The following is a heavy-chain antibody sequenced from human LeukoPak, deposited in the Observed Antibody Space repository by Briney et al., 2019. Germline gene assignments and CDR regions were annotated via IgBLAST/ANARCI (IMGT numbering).Heavy chain of an antibody. Sequence: GGSLRLSCAASGFTFDNYRMSWVRQAPGKGLEWVSTVNADGGNTYYADSVKGRFTISRDNSKNTLYLQMNSLRAEDTAVYYCAKDMGYSGSNNWFDPWGQGTLVTVSS. V-gene: IGHV3-23*01. J-gene: IGHJ5*02. CDR2: VNADGGNT. CDR1: GFTFDNYR. CDR3: AKDMGYSGSNNWFDP. D-gene: IGHD1-26*01.